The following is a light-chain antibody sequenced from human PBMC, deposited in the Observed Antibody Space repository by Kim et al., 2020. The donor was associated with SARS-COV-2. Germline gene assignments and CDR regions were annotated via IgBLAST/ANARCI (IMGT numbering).Light chain of an antibody. Sequence: DIQMTQSPSSVSASVGDRVTISCRASQGISSELGWYQQKPGKAPKLLIYGVSKLLSGVPSRFSGTGAGTDFTLIISGLQPEDFATYYCQQADSFPRTFGGGTKVEI. J-gene: IGKJ4*01. V-gene: IGKV1-12*01. CDR1: QGISSE. CDR3: QQADSFPRT. CDR2: GVS.